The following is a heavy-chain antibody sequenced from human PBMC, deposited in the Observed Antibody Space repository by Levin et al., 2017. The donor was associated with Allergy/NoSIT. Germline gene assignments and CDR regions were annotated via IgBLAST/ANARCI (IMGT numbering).Heavy chain of an antibody. D-gene: IGHD1-1*01. CDR2: ITDTSGAR. V-gene: IGHV3-11*01. CDR1: GFTFSYYY. Sequence: GGSLRLSCAASGFTFSYYYMSWIRQAPGKGLEWVSYITDTSGARYYADSVKGRITISRDNAKNTLYLHMSSLRAEDTAVYFCAKGKISGATYALDVWGQGTTVIVS. J-gene: IGHJ6*02. CDR3: AKGKISGATYALDV.